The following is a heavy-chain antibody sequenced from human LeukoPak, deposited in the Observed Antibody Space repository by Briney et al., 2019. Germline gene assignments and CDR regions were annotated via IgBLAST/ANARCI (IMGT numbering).Heavy chain of an antibody. V-gene: IGHV4-4*07. CDR1: GDSMSDFC. CDR2: IYTSGST. CDR3: ARENYDFWSGYLSNYYFDY. J-gene: IGHJ4*02. Sequence: SETLSLTCTVSGDSMSDFCWGWIRQPAGKGLEWIGRIYTSGSTNYNPSLKSRVTMSVDTSKNQFSLKLSSVTAADTAVYYCARENYDFWSGYLSNYYFDYWGQGTLVTVSS. D-gene: IGHD3-3*01.